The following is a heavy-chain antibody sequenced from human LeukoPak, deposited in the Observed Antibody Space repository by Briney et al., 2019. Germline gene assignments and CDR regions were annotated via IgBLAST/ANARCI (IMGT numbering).Heavy chain of an antibody. CDR3: AARVVPAAIPFDY. D-gene: IGHD2-2*02. V-gene: IGHV3-7*01. CDR1: GFTFSSYW. J-gene: IGHJ4*02. CDR2: IKQDGSEK. Sequence: GGSLRLSCAASGFTFSSYWMSWVRQAPGKGLEWVANIKQDGSEKYYVDSVKGRFTISRDNAKNSLYLQMNSLRAEDTAVYYCAARVVPAAIPFDYWGQGTLVTVSS.